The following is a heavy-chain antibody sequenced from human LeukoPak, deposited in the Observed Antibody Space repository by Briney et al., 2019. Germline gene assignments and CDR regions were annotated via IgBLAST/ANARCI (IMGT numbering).Heavy chain of an antibody. Sequence: ASMKLSRKFSGYTLTERSMHWVRQSPGKGFELMGGFDPADGDTDYAQHLEGRVTMTLDTSTDTAYVELSGLRSEDTAVYYWAPSRDLFNFDYWGQGTLVIVSS. J-gene: IGHJ4*02. V-gene: IGHV1-24*01. CDR2: FDPADGDT. CDR3: APSRDLFNFDY. D-gene: IGHD2-21*02. CDR1: GYTLTERS.